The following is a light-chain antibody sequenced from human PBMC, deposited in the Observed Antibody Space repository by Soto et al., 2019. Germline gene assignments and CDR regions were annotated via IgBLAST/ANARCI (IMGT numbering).Light chain of an antibody. CDR3: SSYTSSSYYV. Sequence: QSVLTQPASVSGSPGQSITISCTGTSSDVGGYNYVSWSQQHPGKAPTLMIYGVSNRPAGASNRFSGSKSGNTASLTISGLQAEDEADYYWSSYTSSSYYVCGTGTKVTVL. CDR2: GVS. CDR1: SSDVGGYNY. J-gene: IGLJ1*01. V-gene: IGLV2-14*01.